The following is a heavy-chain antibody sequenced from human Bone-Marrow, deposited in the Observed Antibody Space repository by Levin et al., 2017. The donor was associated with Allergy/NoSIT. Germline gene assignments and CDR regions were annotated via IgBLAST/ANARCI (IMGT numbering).Heavy chain of an antibody. Sequence: SQTLSLPCTVSGGSIRSNSYYWGWVRQSPGRGLEWIGTGSYSGRTFYNSSLKSRVTVSVDTSKKQFSLIVSSVTAADTGVYFGARFVVEGDNFKYGLHVSDNWGQGTLVTVSS. D-gene: IGHD3-16*01. CDR2: GSYSGRT. J-gene: IGHJ4*02. CDR3: ARFVVEGDNFKYGLHVSDN. V-gene: IGHV4-39*07. CDR1: GGSIRSNSYY.